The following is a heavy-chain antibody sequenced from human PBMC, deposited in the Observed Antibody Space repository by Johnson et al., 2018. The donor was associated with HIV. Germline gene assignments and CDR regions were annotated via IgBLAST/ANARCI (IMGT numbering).Heavy chain of an antibody. J-gene: IGHJ3*01. V-gene: IGHV3-53*01. Sequence: VQLVESGGGLIQPGGSLRLSCAASGFTVSSNYMSWVRQAPGKGLEWVSVIYSGGSTYYADSVKGRFTISRDNAKNSLYLQMNSLRAEDTAVYYCVRGRPSGSHDAFDVWGQGTVVTVSS. CDR1: GFTVSSNY. CDR3: VRGRPSGSHDAFDV. D-gene: IGHD3-22*01. CDR2: IYSGGST.